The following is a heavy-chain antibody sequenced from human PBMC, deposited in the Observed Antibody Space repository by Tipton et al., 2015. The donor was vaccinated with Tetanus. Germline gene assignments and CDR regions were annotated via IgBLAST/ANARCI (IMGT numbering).Heavy chain of an antibody. V-gene: IGHV4-4*02. CDR3: AGSYLGRAFDI. D-gene: IGHD7-27*01. Sequence: SLRLSCAVSGGSISSSNWWSWVRQPPGKGLEWIGEIYHSGSTNYNPSLKSRVTISVDKSKNHFSLKLSSGTAADTAVYYCAGSYLGRAFDIWGQGTMVTVSS. CDR2: IYHSGST. J-gene: IGHJ3*02. CDR1: GGSISSSNW.